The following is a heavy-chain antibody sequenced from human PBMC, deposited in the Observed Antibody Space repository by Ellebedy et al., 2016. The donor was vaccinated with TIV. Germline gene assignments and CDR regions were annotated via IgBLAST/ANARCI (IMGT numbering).Heavy chain of an antibody. J-gene: IGHJ6*02. CDR2: IYYSGST. CDR3: ARQGWNSFRFNYYYYGMDV. CDR1: GGSISSSTYY. D-gene: IGHD1-7*01. Sequence: MPSETLSLTCTVSGGSISSSTYYWGWIRQAPGKGLDWIGSIYYSGSTYYNPSLQSRVTISVDTSKNQFSLKLSSVTAADTAVFYCARQGWNSFRFNYYYYGMDVWGQGTTVTVSS. V-gene: IGHV4-39*01.